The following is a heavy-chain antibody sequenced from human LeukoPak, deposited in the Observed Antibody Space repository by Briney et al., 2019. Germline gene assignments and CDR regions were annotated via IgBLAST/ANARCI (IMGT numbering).Heavy chain of an antibody. CDR1: GFTFSSYE. CDR3: ARADMATITVDY. D-gene: IGHD5-24*01. Sequence: GGSLRLSCAASGFTFSSYEMNWVRQAPGKGLKWVSYISSSGSNIYYADSVKGRFTVSRDNAKNSLFLQMNSLRAEDTAVYYCARADMATITVDYWGQGTLVTVS. V-gene: IGHV3-48*03. J-gene: IGHJ4*02. CDR2: ISSSGSNI.